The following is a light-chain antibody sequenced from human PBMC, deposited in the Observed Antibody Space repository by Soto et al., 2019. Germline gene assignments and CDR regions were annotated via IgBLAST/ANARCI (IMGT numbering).Light chain of an antibody. CDR2: AAS. CDR1: QTVSSSF. Sequence: EIVLTQSPGTLSLSPGERATLSCRASQTVSSSFLAWYQQTPGQAPRLLIYAASSRATGIPDRFSGSGSGTDFTLTISRLEPEDFAVYYCQQYGNSPQTFGQGTKVEI. CDR3: QQYGNSPQT. V-gene: IGKV3-20*01. J-gene: IGKJ1*01.